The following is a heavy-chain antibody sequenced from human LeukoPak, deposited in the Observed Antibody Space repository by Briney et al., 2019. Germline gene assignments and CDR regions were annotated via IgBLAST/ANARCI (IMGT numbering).Heavy chain of an antibody. D-gene: IGHD3-22*01. CDR1: GGTFSSYA. J-gene: IGHJ6*02. CDR3: ASTNYYDSSGYQGAGTYYYGMDV. V-gene: IGHV1-69*04. Sequence: SVKVSCKASGGTFSSYAITWVRQAPGQGLEWVGRIIPILGITTYAQKFQGRVTITADKSTSTAYMELSSLRSDDTAVYYCASTNYYDSSGYQGAGTYYYGMDVWGPGTTVTVPS. CDR2: IIPILGIT.